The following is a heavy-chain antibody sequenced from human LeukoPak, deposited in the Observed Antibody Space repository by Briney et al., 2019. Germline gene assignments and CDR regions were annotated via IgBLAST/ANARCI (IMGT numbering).Heavy chain of an antibody. CDR1: GYTFTGYY. CDR3: ARGPSRGLITGTTYYYYYYMDV. V-gene: IGHV1-2*06. J-gene: IGHJ6*03. Sequence: EASVKVSCEASGYTFTGYYMHWVRQAPGQGLEWMGRINPNSGGTNYAQKFQGRVTMTRDTSISTAYMELSRLRSDDTAVYYCARGPSRGLITGTTYYYYYYMDVWGKGTTVTVSS. D-gene: IGHD1-7*01. CDR2: INPNSGGT.